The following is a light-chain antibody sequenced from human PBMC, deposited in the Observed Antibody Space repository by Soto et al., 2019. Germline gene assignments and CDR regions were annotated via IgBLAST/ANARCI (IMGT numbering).Light chain of an antibody. Sequence: QSALTQPASVSGSPGQSITISCTGSSSDIGSYNLVSWYQHHPGKAPKLMIYEGTNRPSGVSNRFSDSKSGNTASLTISGLQAEDEADYYCCSYARGSTLVFGGGTKLTVL. CDR1: SSDIGSYNL. CDR3: CSYARGSTLV. CDR2: EGT. V-gene: IGLV2-23*01. J-gene: IGLJ2*01.